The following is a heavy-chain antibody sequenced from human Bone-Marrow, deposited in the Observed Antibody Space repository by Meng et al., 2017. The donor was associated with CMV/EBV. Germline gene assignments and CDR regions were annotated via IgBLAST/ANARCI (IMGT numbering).Heavy chain of an antibody. D-gene: IGHD6-6*01. CDR2: IIPIFGTA. Sequence: SVKVSCKASGGTFSNYAISWVRQAPGQGLEWMGGIIPIFGTANYAQKFQGRVTITTDESTSTAYMELSSLRSEDTAVYYCARTFDRTARLGSYYYYGMDVWGQGTTVTVSS. V-gene: IGHV1-69*05. CDR3: ARTFDRTARLGSYYYYGMDV. J-gene: IGHJ6*02. CDR1: GGTFSNYA.